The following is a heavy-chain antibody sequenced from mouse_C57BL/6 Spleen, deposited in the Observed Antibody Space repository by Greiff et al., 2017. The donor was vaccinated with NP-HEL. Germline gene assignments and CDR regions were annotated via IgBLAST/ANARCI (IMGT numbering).Heavy chain of an antibody. V-gene: IGHV1-63*01. Sequence: VQLQQSGAELVRPGTSVKMSCKASGYTFTNYWIGWAKQRPGHGLEWIGDIYPGGGYTNYNEKFKGKATLTADKSSSTAYMQFSSLTSEDSAIYYCARGALDVYSWFAYWGQGTLVTVSA. CDR3: ARGALDVYSWFAY. CDR1: GYTFTNYW. D-gene: IGHD2-3*01. J-gene: IGHJ3*01. CDR2: IYPGGGYT.